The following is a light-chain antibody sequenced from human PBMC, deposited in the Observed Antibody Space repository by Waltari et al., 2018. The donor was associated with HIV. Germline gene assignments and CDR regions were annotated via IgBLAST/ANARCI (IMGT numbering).Light chain of an antibody. CDR1: NLGRKY. CDR3: QAWDSSAHVV. CDR2: QDN. V-gene: IGLV3-1*01. Sequence: SFGLTQPPPVSLSPGQTAHITCSGDNLGRKYTAWYQHKPGQSPVLVLFQDNKRPSGIPARFSGSNSGNTATLTISGTQTLDEADYYCQAWDSSAHVVFGGGTRLTVL. J-gene: IGLJ2*01.